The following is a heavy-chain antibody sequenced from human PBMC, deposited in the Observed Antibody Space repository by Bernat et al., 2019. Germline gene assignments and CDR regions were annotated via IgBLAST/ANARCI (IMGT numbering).Heavy chain of an antibody. CDR3: ARGGYQLPQGYFDF. J-gene: IGHJ4*02. Sequence: QVQLQQWGAGLLKPSETLSLTCAVYGGSFSGYYWTWVRQPPGKGLEWIGEINHSGSATYTPSLMSRVTISVDPSKNQFSLGLRAVTAADTAVYYCARGGYQLPQGYFDFWGQGTRVTVSS. CDR1: GGSFSGYY. CDR2: INHSGSA. D-gene: IGHD2-2*01. V-gene: IGHV4-34*01.